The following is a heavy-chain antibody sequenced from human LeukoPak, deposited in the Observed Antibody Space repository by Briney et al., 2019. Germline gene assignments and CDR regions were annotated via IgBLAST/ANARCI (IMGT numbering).Heavy chain of an antibody. CDR2: IHYSGST. V-gene: IGHV4-59*08. CDR1: GGSIRSNY. J-gene: IGHJ4*02. CDR3: ASSLTIGGNSYGFDH. Sequence: PSETLSLTCTVSGGSIRSNYWSWIRQPPGKGLEWIGYIHYSGSTNYNPSLKSRVTISVDTSKNQFSLKLSSVTAADTAVYYCASSLTIGGNSYGFDHWGQGTLVTVSS. D-gene: IGHD5-18*01.